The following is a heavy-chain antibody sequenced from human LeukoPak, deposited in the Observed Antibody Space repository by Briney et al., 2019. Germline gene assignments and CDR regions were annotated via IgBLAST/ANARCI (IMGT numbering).Heavy chain of an antibody. V-gene: IGHV3-64*02. Sequence: PGGSLRLSCAASGFTFSSYAMHWVRQAPGKGLEYVSGISSNGGSTYYADSVMGRFTISRDNSKNTLYLQMGSLRADDMAVYYCARDPGYGDYFGWYFDLWGRGTLVTVSS. D-gene: IGHD4-17*01. CDR2: ISSNGGST. J-gene: IGHJ2*01. CDR1: GFTFSSYA. CDR3: ARDPGYGDYFGWYFDL.